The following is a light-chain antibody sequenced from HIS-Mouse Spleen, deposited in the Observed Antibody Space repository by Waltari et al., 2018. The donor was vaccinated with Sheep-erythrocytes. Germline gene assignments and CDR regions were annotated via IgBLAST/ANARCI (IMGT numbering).Light chain of an antibody. CDR1: RSDVGAYIY. CDR3: SSYAGSNNWV. CDR2: EVS. J-gene: IGLJ2*01. Sequence: QSALPQPPSASGPPGQPVTISCTGARSDVGAYIYVPLYQQPPGKAPRLMIYEVSRRPSGVADRFAGCKSGNMASLTVSGLQAEDEADYYCSSYAGSNNWVFGGGTKLTVL. V-gene: IGLV2-8*01.